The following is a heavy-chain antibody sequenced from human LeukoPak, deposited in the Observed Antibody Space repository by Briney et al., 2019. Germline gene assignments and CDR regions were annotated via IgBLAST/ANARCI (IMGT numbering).Heavy chain of an antibody. CDR3: AKDESSGWYGGVDY. CDR1: GFTFSSHA. V-gene: IGHV3-64*01. CDR2: ISSNGGST. D-gene: IGHD6-19*01. J-gene: IGHJ4*02. Sequence: GGSLRLSCAASGFTFSSHAMYWVRQAPGKGLEFVSVISSNGGSTYYPNSVKGRFTISRDNSKNTLYLQMGSLRAEDMAVYYCAKDESSGWYGGVDYWGQGTLVTVSS.